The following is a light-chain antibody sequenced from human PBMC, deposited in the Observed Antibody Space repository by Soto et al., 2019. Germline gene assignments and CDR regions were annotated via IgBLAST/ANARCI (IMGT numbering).Light chain of an antibody. CDR1: QSISSTY. J-gene: IGKJ4*01. CDR3: QQYGSSPVT. CDR2: GAS. Sequence: EIVLTQSPGTLSLSPGERATLSCRVSQSISSTYLAWYQQQPGQAPRLLIYGASSRATGIPDRFSGSGSGTDFTLTISRLEPEDFAVYSCQQYGSSPVTFGGGTKVEIK. V-gene: IGKV3-20*01.